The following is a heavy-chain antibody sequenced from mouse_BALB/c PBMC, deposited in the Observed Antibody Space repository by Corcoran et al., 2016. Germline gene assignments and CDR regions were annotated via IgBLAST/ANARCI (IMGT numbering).Heavy chain of an antibody. J-gene: IGHJ4*01. Sequence: QIQLVQSGPELKKPGETVRISCKASGYTFTTAGMQWVQKMPGKGLKLIGSINTHSGVPKYEEDFKGRFAFSLETSASTADLQISNLKNEDTATYFCARYEYAMDYWGQGTSVTVSS. D-gene: IGHD2-14*01. CDR2: INTHSGVP. V-gene: IGHV9-4*02. CDR1: GYTFTTAG. CDR3: ARYEYAMDY.